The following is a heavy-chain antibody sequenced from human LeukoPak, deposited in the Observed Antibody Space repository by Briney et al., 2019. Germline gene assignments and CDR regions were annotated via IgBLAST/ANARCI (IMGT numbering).Heavy chain of an antibody. V-gene: IGHV4-59*01. D-gene: IGHD4-17*01. Sequence: PSETLSLTCTVSGGSINNYYWSWIRQPAGKGLEWIAYIYYSGSTNYNPSLRSRVIISLDTSKNQFSLKLTSVTAADTAVYYCARGPHGDYPGFAYWGQGSLVTVSS. J-gene: IGHJ4*02. CDR2: IYYSGST. CDR3: ARGPHGDYPGFAY. CDR1: GGSINNYY.